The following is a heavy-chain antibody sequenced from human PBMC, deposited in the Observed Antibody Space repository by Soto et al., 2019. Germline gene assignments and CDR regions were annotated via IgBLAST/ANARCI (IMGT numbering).Heavy chain of an antibody. CDR1: GGSISSGGYY. J-gene: IGHJ6*02. CDR2: IYYSGST. V-gene: IGHV4-31*03. CDR3: ARERYDSSGYPPWGGYYYYGMDV. Sequence: KASETLSLTCTVSGGSISSGGYYWSWIRQHPGKGLEWIGYIYYSGSTYYNPSLKSRVTISVDTSKNQFSLKLSSVTAADTAVYYCARERYDSSGYPPWGGYYYYGMDVWGQGTTVTVSS. D-gene: IGHD3-22*01.